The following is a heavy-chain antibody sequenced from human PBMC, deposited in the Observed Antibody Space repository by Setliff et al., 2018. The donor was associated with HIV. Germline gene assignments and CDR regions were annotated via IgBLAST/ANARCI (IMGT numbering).Heavy chain of an antibody. D-gene: IGHD5-12*01. Sequence: GGSLRLSCAASGFTFSDYYMSWIRQAPGKGLEWVSYISSSSSTIYYADSLKDRFTISRDNAKNTLYLQMNSLRAEDTGVYYCHSGYDTEEQSYFDYWGQGTLVTVSS. CDR3: HSGYDTEEQSYFDY. CDR2: ISSSSSTI. J-gene: IGHJ4*02. V-gene: IGHV3-11*04. CDR1: GFTFSDYY.